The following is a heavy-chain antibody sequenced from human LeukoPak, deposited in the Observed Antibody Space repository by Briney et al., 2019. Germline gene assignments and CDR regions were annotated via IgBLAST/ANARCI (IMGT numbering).Heavy chain of an antibody. Sequence: SVKVSCKASGGTFSSYAISWVRQAPGQGLEWMGGVIPIFGTANYAQKFQGRVTITADKSTSTAYMELSSLRSEDTAVYYCARGVGATISYYHYYIDVWGKGTTVTVSS. J-gene: IGHJ6*03. CDR3: ARGVGATISYYHYYIDV. V-gene: IGHV1-69*06. CDR2: VIPIFGTA. D-gene: IGHD1-26*01. CDR1: GGTFSSYA.